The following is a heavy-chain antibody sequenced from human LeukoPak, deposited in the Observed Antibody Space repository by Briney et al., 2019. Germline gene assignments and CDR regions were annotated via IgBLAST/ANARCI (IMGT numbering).Heavy chain of an antibody. D-gene: IGHD3-16*02. J-gene: IGHJ4*02. V-gene: IGHV4-34*01. CDR2: IYYSGST. CDR1: GGSFSGYY. CDR3: ARTYYDYVWGSYRYSPFDY. Sequence: SETLSLTCAVYGGSFSGYYWSWIRQPPGKGLEWIGSIYYSGSTYYNPSLKSRVTISVDTSKNQFSLKLSSVTAADTAVYYCARTYYDYVWGSYRYSPFDYWGQGTLVTVSS.